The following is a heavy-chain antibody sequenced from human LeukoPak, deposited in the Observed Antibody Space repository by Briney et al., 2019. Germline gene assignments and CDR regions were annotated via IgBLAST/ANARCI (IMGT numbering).Heavy chain of an antibody. V-gene: IGHV4-38-2*02. J-gene: IGHJ2*01. Sequence: SETLSLACTVSGYSIAHGFFWAWIRQPPGGGLEWIGSLYHSGTTYYNTSLKSRISTSVDTSKNQFSLKLRLVTAADTAVYYCARVEVPRDINDWYFDLWGRGTLVTVSS. D-gene: IGHD2-15*01. CDR2: LYHSGTT. CDR1: GYSIAHGFF. CDR3: ARVEVPRDINDWYFDL.